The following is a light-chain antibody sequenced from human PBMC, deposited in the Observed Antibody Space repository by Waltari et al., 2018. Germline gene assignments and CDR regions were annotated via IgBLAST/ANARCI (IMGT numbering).Light chain of an antibody. J-gene: IGKJ1*01. Sequence: DIQMTQSPSSLSASVGDRVTITCRASQSISSYLSWYHQKPGRAPKLLIYAASSLESGVPSRFSGSGSGRDFTLIISSLQPEDFATYSCQQSYSQTRTFGQGTKVEI. CDR2: AAS. CDR3: QQSYSQTRT. CDR1: QSISSY. V-gene: IGKV1-39*01.